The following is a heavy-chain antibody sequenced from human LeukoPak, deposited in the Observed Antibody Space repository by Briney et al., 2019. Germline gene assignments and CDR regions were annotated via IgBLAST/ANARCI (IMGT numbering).Heavy chain of an antibody. CDR2: IYYSGST. D-gene: IGHD4-17*01. CDR1: GGSISSYY. V-gene: IGHV4-59*01. J-gene: IGHJ4*02. CDR3: ARTRRQTTVTPHEYYFDY. Sequence: PSETLSLTCTVSGGSISSYYWSWIRQPPGKGLEWIGSIYYSGSTTYTPSLKSRITISVDTSNNQFSLRLTSVTAADTAVYYCARTRRQTTVTPHEYYFDYWGRGTLVTVSS.